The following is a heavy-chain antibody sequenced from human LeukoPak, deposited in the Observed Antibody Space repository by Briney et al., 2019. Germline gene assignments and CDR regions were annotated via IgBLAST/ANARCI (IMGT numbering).Heavy chain of an antibody. Sequence: SETLSLTCTVSGGSISSYYWNWIRQPAWKGLEWIGRIYTSESTNYNPSLKSRVTMSVDTSKNQFSLKLNSVTAADTALYYCARGLRFLDGWGQGTLVTVSS. CDR2: IYTSEST. CDR3: ARGLRFLDG. D-gene: IGHD3-3*01. V-gene: IGHV4-4*07. CDR1: GGSISSYY. J-gene: IGHJ4*02.